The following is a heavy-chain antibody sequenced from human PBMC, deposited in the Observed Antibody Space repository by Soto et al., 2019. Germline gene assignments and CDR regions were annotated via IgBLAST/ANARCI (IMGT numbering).Heavy chain of an antibody. Sequence: QSQTLSLTCTVSGGSLSSYYWSWIRQPPGKGLEWIGYIYYSGSTNYNPSLKSRVTISVDTSKNQFSLKLSSVTAADTAVYYCARLLLGFDGSEYYFDYWGQGTLVTVSS. D-gene: IGHD7-27*01. J-gene: IGHJ4*02. V-gene: IGHV4-59*08. CDR1: GGSLSSYY. CDR3: ARLLLGFDGSEYYFDY. CDR2: IYYSGST.